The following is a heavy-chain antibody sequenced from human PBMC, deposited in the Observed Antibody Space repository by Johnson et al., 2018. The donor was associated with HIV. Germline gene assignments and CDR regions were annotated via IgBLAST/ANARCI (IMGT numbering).Heavy chain of an antibody. J-gene: IGHJ3*02. Sequence: VQLVESGGGLVKPGGSLRLSCAVSGFTFSDAWMSWVRQAPGKGLEWVGRIKRKSDGETTDYAAPVKGRFTISRDDSKTTLYLQMNSLKTEDTGVYFCTADGYGGYSYGYGAFDIWGQGTMVTVSS. CDR2: IKRKSDGETT. CDR3: TADGYGGYSYGYGAFDI. V-gene: IGHV3-15*01. D-gene: IGHD5-18*01. CDR1: GFTFSDAW.